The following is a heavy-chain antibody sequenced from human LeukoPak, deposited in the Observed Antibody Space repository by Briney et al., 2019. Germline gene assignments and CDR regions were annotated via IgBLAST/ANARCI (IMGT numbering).Heavy chain of an antibody. D-gene: IGHD3-22*01. V-gene: IGHV5-51*01. J-gene: IGHJ4*02. CDR2: IYPGDSDT. CDR3: ARLSTVSDSSGYYYESSEYFDY. Sequence: GESLKISFKGSGYTFTSYWIGWVRQMPGKGLEWMGIIYPGDSDTRYSPSFQGQVTISADKSITTAYLQWSGLKASDTAMYYCARLSTVSDSSGYYYESSEYFDYWGQGTLVTVSS. CDR1: GYTFTSYW.